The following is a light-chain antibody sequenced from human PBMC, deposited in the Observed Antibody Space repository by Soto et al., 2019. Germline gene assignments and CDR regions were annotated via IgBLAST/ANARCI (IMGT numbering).Light chain of an antibody. CDR3: QHFGGTTFT. CDR2: GAS. CDR1: QSRLHSNGYNY. V-gene: IGKV2-28*01. Sequence: DIVMTQSSLSLPVTPGEPASISCRSSQSRLHSNGYNYLDWYLQKPGQSPSLLIYGASTRATGIPDRFSGSGSGTHFTRTISRLEPGDFAVYYCQHFGGTTFTFGQGTRLEIK. J-gene: IGKJ5*01.